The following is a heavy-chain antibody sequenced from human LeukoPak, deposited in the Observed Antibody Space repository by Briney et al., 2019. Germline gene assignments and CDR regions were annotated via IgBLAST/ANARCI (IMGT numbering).Heavy chain of an antibody. CDR3: ARQEGWFGDDVCFDP. CDR1: TVSISSSSYY. CDR2: IYYSGST. Sequence: PSETLSLTCTVSTVSISSSSYYWRWIRQPPGKGLEWIGSIYYSGSTYYNPSLNSRVTISVDTSKNQFSLNLSSVTAADTAVYCCARQEGWFGDDVCFDPGGKGTRVTVSS. J-gene: IGHJ5*02. D-gene: IGHD3-10*01. V-gene: IGHV4-39*01.